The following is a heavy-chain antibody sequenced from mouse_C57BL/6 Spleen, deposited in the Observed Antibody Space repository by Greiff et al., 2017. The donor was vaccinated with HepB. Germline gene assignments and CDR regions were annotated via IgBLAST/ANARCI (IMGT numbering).Heavy chain of an antibody. CDR3: ARKGANWDVFDY. J-gene: IGHJ2*01. CDR2: IDPSDSYT. V-gene: IGHV1-69*01. Sequence: QVQLQQPGAELVMPGASVKLSCKASGYTFTSYWMHWVKQRPGQGLEWIGEIDPSDSYTNYNQKFKGKSTLTVDKSSSTAYMQLSSLTSEDSAVYYCARKGANWDVFDYWGQGTTLTVSS. D-gene: IGHD4-1*01. CDR1: GYTFTSYW.